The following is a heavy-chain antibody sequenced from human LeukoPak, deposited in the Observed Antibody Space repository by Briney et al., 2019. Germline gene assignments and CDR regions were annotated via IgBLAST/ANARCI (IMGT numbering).Heavy chain of an antibody. V-gene: IGHV3-30*02. CDR3: AKNIVDYGDYYALDI. D-gene: IGHD4-17*01. J-gene: IGHJ3*02. CDR1: GFTFSSYS. CDR2: IMYDGRNK. Sequence: GGSLRLSCAASGFTFSSYSMNWVRQAPGKGLEWVAFIMYDGRNKYYADSVKGRFTISRDNSKNTLYLQMNSLRAEDTAVYYCAKNIVDYGDYYALDIWGQGTMVTVSS.